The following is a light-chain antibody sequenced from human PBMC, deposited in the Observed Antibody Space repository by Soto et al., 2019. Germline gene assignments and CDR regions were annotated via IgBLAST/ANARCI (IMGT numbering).Light chain of an antibody. CDR1: SSNIGSNT. CDR2: SNN. J-gene: IGLJ1*01. Sequence: QSVLTQPPSASGTPGQRVTSSCSGGSSNIGSNTVNWYQQLPGTAPKLLIYSNNQRPSGAPDRVSGSKSGTSASLAISGLQSEDEADYYCAAWDDRLNGYYVFGTGTKVTVL. V-gene: IGLV1-44*01. CDR3: AAWDDRLNGYYV.